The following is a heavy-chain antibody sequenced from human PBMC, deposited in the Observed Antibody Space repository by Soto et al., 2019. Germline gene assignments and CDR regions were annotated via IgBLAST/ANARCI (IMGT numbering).Heavy chain of an antibody. CDR1: GFTFSRDG. V-gene: IGHV3-23*01. J-gene: IGHJ4*02. Sequence: PGGSLRLSCAASGFTFSRDGMSWVRQAPGKGLECVSLITDNGGSTYYADSVKGRFTISRDNTKNTLFLQMNSLRAEDTAVYYCAKERATTTAFDYWGQGALVTVSS. CDR2: ITDNGGST. D-gene: IGHD4-17*01. CDR3: AKERATTTAFDY.